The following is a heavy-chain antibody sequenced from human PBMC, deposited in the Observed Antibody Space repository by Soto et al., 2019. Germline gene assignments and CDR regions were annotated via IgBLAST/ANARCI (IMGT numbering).Heavy chain of an antibody. V-gene: IGHV6-1*01. CDR1: GYSVPSNSAA. Sequence: SHTLSLTCAISGYSVPSNSAAWNLIRQSPSRGLEWLGRTYYRSKWYNDYAVSVKSRITINPDTSKNQFSLQLNSVTPEDTAVYYCARDGYSYGYYYYYYGMDVWGQGTTVTVSS. D-gene: IGHD5-18*01. CDR2: TYYRSKWYN. J-gene: IGHJ6*02. CDR3: ARDGYSYGYYYYYYGMDV.